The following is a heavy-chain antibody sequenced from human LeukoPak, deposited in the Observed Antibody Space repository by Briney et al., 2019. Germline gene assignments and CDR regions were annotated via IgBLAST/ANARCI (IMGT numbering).Heavy chain of an antibody. CDR2: VNLQGST. J-gene: IGHJ4*02. Sequence: SGAQTLICGVSGGSLTNTNYWTPVRQPPGKGLEWIGEVNLQGSTNYNPSLMGRVAIAVDTSENHISLQLTSVTAADTAVYYCAREGGRYRPLDYSGQGTLVTVSS. CDR1: GGSLTNTNY. CDR3: AREGGRYRPLDY. D-gene: IGHD2-2*02. V-gene: IGHV4-4*02.